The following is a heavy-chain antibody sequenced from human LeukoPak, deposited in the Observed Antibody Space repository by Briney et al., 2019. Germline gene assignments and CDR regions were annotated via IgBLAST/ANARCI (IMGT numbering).Heavy chain of an antibody. Sequence: ASVKVSCKASGYTFTSYGISWVRQAPGQGLEWMGWISAYNGNTNYAQKLQGRVTMTTDTSTSTAYMELRSLRSDDTAVYYCARECGGYCTNGLTDYWGQGTLVTVSS. J-gene: IGHJ4*02. CDR2: ISAYNGNT. D-gene: IGHD2-8*01. CDR1: GYTFTSYG. CDR3: ARECGGYCTNGLTDY. V-gene: IGHV1-18*01.